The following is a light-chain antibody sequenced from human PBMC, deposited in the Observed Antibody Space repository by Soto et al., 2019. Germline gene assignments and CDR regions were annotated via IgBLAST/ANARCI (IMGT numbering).Light chain of an antibody. CDR1: QSVSSY. V-gene: IGKV3-11*01. Sequence: EIVLTQSPATLSLSPGERATLSCRASQSVSSYLAWYQQKPGQAPRLLIYYISTRATGIPARFSGSGSGTDFTLTISSLEPEDFAVYYCQQRSNWPPITFGQGTRLEIK. J-gene: IGKJ5*01. CDR2: YIS. CDR3: QQRSNWPPIT.